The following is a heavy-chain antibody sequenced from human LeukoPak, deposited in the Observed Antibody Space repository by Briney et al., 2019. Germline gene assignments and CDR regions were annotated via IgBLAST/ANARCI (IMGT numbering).Heavy chain of an antibody. CDR2: ISWNSGSI. V-gene: IGHV3-9*01. Sequence: GRSLRLSCAASGFTFDDYAMHWVRHAPGKGLEWVSGISWNSGSIGYADSVKGRFTISRDNAKNSLYLQMNSLRAEDTALYYCAKSKYSSGWYNFDYWGQGTLVTVSS. D-gene: IGHD6-19*01. J-gene: IGHJ4*02. CDR1: GFTFDDYA. CDR3: AKSKYSSGWYNFDY.